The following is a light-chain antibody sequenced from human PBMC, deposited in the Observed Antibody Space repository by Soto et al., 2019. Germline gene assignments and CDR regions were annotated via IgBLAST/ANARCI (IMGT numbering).Light chain of an antibody. Sequence: NFMLTQQHSVSESPGKTVTISCTRSSGSIASNYVQWYQQRPGSAPTTVIYEDNQRPSGVPDRFSGSIDSSSNSASLTISGLKTEDEADYYCQSYDSSTHVVFGGGTKLTVL. CDR2: EDN. CDR1: SGSIASNY. J-gene: IGLJ2*01. V-gene: IGLV6-57*04. CDR3: QSYDSSTHVV.